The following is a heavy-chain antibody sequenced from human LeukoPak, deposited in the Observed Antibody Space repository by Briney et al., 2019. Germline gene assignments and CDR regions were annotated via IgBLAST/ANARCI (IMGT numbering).Heavy chain of an antibody. J-gene: IGHJ4*02. V-gene: IGHV1-8*01. D-gene: IGHD6-13*01. CDR1: GYTFTSYD. CDR2: MNPNSGNT. Sequence: ASVKVSCKASGYTFTSYDINWVRQATGQGLEWMGWMNPNSGNTGYAQKFQGRVTMTRNTSISTAYMELSSLRSEDTAVYYCARESVAAAGTPADYWGQGTLVTVSS. CDR3: ARESVAAAGTPADY.